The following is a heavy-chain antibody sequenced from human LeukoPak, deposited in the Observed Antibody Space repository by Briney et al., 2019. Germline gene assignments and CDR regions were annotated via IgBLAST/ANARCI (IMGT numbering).Heavy chain of an antibody. J-gene: IGHJ4*02. Sequence: GGSLRLSCAASGFTFSNYGMHWVRQAPGKGLEWVAVISYDGSNKYYADSVKGRSTISRDNSKSTLYLQMNSLRAEDTAVYYCASDTVDTALGIDYWGQGTLVTVSS. CDR1: GFTFSNYG. V-gene: IGHV3-30*03. CDR2: ISYDGSNK. D-gene: IGHD5-18*01. CDR3: ASDTVDTALGIDY.